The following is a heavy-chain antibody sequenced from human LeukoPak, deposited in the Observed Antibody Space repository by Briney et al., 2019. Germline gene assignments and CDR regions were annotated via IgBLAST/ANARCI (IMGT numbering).Heavy chain of an antibody. CDR3: ARDLWSGYEGGPYGGEY. V-gene: IGHV4-59*12. J-gene: IGHJ4*02. CDR2: IYYSGST. D-gene: IGHD3-3*01. CDR1: GGSISSYY. Sequence: SETLSLTCTVSGGSISSYYWSWIRQPPGKGLEWIGYIYYSGSTNYNPSLKSRVTISVDTSKNQFSLKLSSVTAADTAVYYCARDLWSGYEGGPYGGEYWGQGTLVTVSS.